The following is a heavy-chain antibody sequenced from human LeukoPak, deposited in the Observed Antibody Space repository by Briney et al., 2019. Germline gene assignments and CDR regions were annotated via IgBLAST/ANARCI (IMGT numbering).Heavy chain of an antibody. CDR3: ARVITHFNWFDP. Sequence: ASVKVSCKASGYTFTSYDINWVRQATGQGLEWMGWMNPNSGNTGYAQKFQGRVTITRNTSISTAYTELSSLRSEDTAVYYCARVITHFNWFDPWGQGTLVTVSS. CDR1: GYTFTSYD. D-gene: IGHD1-20*01. J-gene: IGHJ5*02. V-gene: IGHV1-8*03. CDR2: MNPNSGNT.